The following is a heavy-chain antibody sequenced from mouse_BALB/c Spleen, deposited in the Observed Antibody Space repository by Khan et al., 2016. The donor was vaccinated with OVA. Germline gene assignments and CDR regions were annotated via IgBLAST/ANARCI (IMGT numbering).Heavy chain of an antibody. D-gene: IGHD3-2*02. CDR3: AREEALYYFDY. CDR1: GYIFTSYW. V-gene: IGHV1-76*01. Sequence: QVQLKESGAELVRPGDSVKLSCKTSGYIFTSYWINWVKQRSRQGLEWMARIYPGTDNTYYNEKLKDKATLTADKSSSTAYMQLSSLKSEDSAVYFGAREEALYYFDYWGQGTTLTVSA. J-gene: IGHJ2*01. CDR2: IYPGTDNT.